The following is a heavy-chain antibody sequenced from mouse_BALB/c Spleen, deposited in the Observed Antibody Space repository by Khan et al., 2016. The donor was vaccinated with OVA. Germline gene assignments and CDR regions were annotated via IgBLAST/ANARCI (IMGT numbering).Heavy chain of an antibody. CDR3: AKNYRYDVYFDY. V-gene: IGHV1S136*01. Sequence: VQLQQSGPELVKPGASVRMSCKASGYTFTSYVMHWVKQKPGQGLEWIGYIYPYNDDTKYNEKFKGKATLTSDKSSSTAYMELSSLTSEDSAFYYCAKNYRYDVYFDYWGQGTTLTVSS. CDR1: GYTFTSYV. D-gene: IGHD2-14*01. CDR2: IYPYNDDT. J-gene: IGHJ2*01.